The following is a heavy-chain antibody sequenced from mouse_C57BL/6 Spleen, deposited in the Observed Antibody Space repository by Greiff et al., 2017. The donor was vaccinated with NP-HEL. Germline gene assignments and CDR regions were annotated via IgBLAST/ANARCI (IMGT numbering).Heavy chain of an antibody. CDR3: ARRAMCDYDEDWFAY. CDR2: IDPNSGGT. J-gene: IGHJ3*01. D-gene: IGHD2-4*01. CDR1: GYTFTSYW. Sequence: QVQLQQPGAELVKPGASVKLSCKASGYTFTSYWMHWVKQRPGRGLEWIGRIDPNSGGTKYNEKFKSKATLTVDKPSSTAYMQLSSLTSEDSSVYYWARRAMCDYDEDWFAYWGQGTLVTVSA. V-gene: IGHV1-72*01.